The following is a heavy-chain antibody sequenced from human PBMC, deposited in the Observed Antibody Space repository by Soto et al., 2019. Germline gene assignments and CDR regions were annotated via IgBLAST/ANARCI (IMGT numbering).Heavy chain of an antibody. J-gene: IGHJ4*02. CDR2: INHSGST. CDR1: GGSFSGYY. V-gene: IGHV4-34*01. Sequence: SETLSLTCAVYGGSFSGYYWSWIRQPPGKGLEWSGEINHSGSTNYNPSLKSRVTISVDTSKNQFSLKLSSVTAADTAVYYCARSSVLRYFDWRTWIDYWGQGTLVTVSS. CDR3: ARSSVLRYFDWRTWIDY. D-gene: IGHD3-9*01.